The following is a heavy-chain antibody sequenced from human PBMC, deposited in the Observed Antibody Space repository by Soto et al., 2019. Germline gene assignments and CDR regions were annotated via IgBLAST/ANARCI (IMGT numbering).Heavy chain of an antibody. Sequence: EVQLVESGGGLVKPGGSLRLSCVASGFTFSDYTMSWVRQAPGKGLEWLSFISGSTYTYYADSVKGRFTISRDDGKSTLYLQMNNLRADDTAVYYCARDLPDAIEYGMDVWGQGTTVTVSS. J-gene: IGHJ6*02. CDR1: GFTFSDYT. CDR2: ISGSTYT. D-gene: IGHD2-2*02. CDR3: ARDLPDAIEYGMDV. V-gene: IGHV3-21*06.